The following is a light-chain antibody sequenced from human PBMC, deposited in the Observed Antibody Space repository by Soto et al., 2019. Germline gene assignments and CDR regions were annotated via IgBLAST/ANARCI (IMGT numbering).Light chain of an antibody. V-gene: IGLV2-8*01. CDR3: SSYAGNNNLL. CDR1: SSDVGGYNY. Sequence: SALTQPASVSGSPGQSITISCTGNSSDVGGYNYVSWYQQHPGKAPKLMNYEVRERPSGVPDLFSGSKSGNTASLTVSGLQAEDEADYYCSSYAGNNNLLFGGGTKLTVL. CDR2: EVR. J-gene: IGLJ2*01.